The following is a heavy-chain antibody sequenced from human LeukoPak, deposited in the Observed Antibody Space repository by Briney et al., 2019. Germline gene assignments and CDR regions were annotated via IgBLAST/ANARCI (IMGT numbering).Heavy chain of an antibody. CDR1: GFTFSGYA. CDR3: GRVSIFGVVIPPDY. V-gene: IGHV3-30*01. CDR2: ISSDGTNR. D-gene: IGHD3-3*02. Sequence: GGSLRLSCAASGFTFSGYALHWVRQAPGKGLEWVAVISSDGTNRYYADSVKGRFTISRDNSKNTVYMQMNSLRAEDTAVYYCGRVSIFGVVIPPDYWGQGTLVTVSS. J-gene: IGHJ4*02.